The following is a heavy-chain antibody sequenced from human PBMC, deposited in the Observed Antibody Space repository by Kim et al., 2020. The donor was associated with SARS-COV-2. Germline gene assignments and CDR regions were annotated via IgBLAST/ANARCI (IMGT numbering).Heavy chain of an antibody. CDR3: ARRSSAWYPHVPFDM. CDR2: IYPGDSDT. CDR1: GYSFTSYW. D-gene: IGHD6-25*01. V-gene: IGHV5-51*01. J-gene: IGHJ3*02. Sequence: GESLKISCKASGYSFTSYWIGWVRQMPGKGLEWMGIIYPGDSDTRYSPSFQGHVTISADKSITTAYLQWSSLQASDSAIYYCARRSSAWYPHVPFDMWGQGTMVTVS.